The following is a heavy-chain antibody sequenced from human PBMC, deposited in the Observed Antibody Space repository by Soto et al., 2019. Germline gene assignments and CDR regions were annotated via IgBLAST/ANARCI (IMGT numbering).Heavy chain of an antibody. CDR3: AKTAAGGKNYYGMDV. Sequence: PGESLKISCKGSGYSFTSYWIGWARHMPGKGLEWMGIIYPGDSDTRYSPSFQGQVTISADKSISTAYLQWSSLKASDTAMYYCAKTAAGGKNYYGMDVWGQGTTVTVSS. D-gene: IGHD6-13*01. V-gene: IGHV5-51*01. J-gene: IGHJ6*02. CDR2: IYPGDSDT. CDR1: GYSFTSYW.